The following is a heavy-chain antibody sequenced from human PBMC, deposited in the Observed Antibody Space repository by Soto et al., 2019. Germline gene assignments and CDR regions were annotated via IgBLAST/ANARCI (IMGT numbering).Heavy chain of an antibody. CDR1: GGTFSSYA. J-gene: IGHJ5*02. V-gene: IGHV1-69*13. Sequence: SVKVSCKASGGTFSSYAISWVRQAPGQGLEWMGGIIPIFGTANYAQKFQGRVTITADESTSTACMELSSLRSEDTAVYYCAGAFHPGCCTRGRCLRWFAPSGQGTLVSVSS. CDR2: IIPIFGTA. CDR3: AGAFHPGCCTRGRCLRWFAP. D-gene: IGHD2-15*01.